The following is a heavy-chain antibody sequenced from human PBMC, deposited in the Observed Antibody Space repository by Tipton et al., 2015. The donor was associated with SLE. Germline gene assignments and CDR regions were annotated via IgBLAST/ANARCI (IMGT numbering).Heavy chain of an antibody. CDR2: MHYKGST. D-gene: IGHD3-10*01. CDR3: AREAVMVRGVSDAFDI. Sequence: TLSLTCTVSGGSINNYYWSWIRQPPGKGLEWIGNMHYKGSTNYRPSLKRRVTISVDTSKNQFSLKLSSVTAADTAVYYCAREAVMVRGVSDAFDIWGQGTMVTVSS. J-gene: IGHJ3*02. CDR1: GGSINNYY. V-gene: IGHV4-59*12.